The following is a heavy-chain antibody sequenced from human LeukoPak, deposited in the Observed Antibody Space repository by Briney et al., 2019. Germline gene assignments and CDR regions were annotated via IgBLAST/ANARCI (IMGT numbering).Heavy chain of an antibody. J-gene: IGHJ4*02. D-gene: IGHD3-22*01. V-gene: IGHV3-74*01. CDR3: ARGPYYYDSSGYHPG. Sequence: PGGSLRLSCAASGFTFSSYWMHWVRQAPGKGLVWVSRINSDGSSTSYADSVKGRFTISRDNAKDTLYLQMNSLRAEDTAVYYCARGPYYYDSSGYHPGWGQGTLVTVSS. CDR1: GFTFSSYW. CDR2: INSDGSST.